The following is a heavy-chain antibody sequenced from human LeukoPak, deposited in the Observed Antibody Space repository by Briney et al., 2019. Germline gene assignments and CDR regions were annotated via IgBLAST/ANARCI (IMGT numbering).Heavy chain of an antibody. J-gene: IGHJ4*02. CDR2: ISSGSSYI. CDR1: GFTFSSYS. Sequence: GGSLRLSCAASGFTFSSYSMNWVRQAPGKGLEWVSSISSGSSYIYYADSVKGRFTISRDNAKNSLYLQMNSLRAEDTAVYYCASGARFGELLGYWGQGTLVTVSS. CDR3: ASGARFGELLGY. D-gene: IGHD3-10*01. V-gene: IGHV3-21*01.